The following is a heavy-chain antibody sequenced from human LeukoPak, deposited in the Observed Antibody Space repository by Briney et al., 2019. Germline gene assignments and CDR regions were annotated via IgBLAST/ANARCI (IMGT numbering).Heavy chain of an antibody. V-gene: IGHV3-21*01. CDR1: GFTFSSYS. Sequence: GGSLRLSCAASGFTFSSYSMNWVRQAPGKGLEWVSSISSSSYIYYADSVKGRFTISRDNAKNSLYLQMNSLRAEDTAVYYCARDRSSGYYFDYWGQGTLVTVSS. D-gene: IGHD3-22*01. CDR3: ARDRSSGYYFDY. CDR2: ISSSSYI. J-gene: IGHJ4*02.